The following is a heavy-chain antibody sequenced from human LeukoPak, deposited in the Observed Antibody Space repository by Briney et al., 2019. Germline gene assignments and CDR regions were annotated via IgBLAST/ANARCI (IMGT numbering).Heavy chain of an antibody. CDR3: ARDRLTMISA. Sequence: SETLSLTCAVYGGSFSGYYWSWIRQPPGKGLEWIGEINHSGSTNYNPSLKSRVTISVDPSKNPFSLKLSSVTAADTAVYYCARDRLTMISAWGQGTPVTVSS. CDR1: GGSFSGYY. CDR2: INHSGST. V-gene: IGHV4-34*01. D-gene: IGHD3-22*01. J-gene: IGHJ5*02.